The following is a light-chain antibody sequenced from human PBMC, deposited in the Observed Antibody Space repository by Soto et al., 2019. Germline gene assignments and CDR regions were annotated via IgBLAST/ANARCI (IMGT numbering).Light chain of an antibody. CDR3: QQYGKSAMFT. CDR1: QSVSSSY. CDR2: GAS. J-gene: IGKJ2*01. Sequence: EIVLTQSPGTLSLSPGDRATLSCRASQSVSSSYLAWYQQKPGQAPSLLIYGASNRATGIPDRFSGGGSGTDFTLTISRVEPEDFAVYYCQQYGKSAMFTFGQGTKLEIK. V-gene: IGKV3-20*01.